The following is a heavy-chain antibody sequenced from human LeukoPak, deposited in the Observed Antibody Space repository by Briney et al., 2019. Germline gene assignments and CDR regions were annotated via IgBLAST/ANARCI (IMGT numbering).Heavy chain of an antibody. J-gene: IGHJ4*02. CDR3: AEDGWGDRITIFGVATYPNFDY. CDR1: GFTFSSYA. V-gene: IGHV3-23*01. D-gene: IGHD3-3*01. CDR2: ISGSGGST. Sequence: PGGSLRLSCAASGFTFSSYAMSWVRQAPGKGLEWVSAISGSGGSTYYADSVKGRFTISRDNSKNTLYLQMNSLRAEDTAVYYCAEDGWGDRITIFGVATYPNFDYWGQGTLVTVSS.